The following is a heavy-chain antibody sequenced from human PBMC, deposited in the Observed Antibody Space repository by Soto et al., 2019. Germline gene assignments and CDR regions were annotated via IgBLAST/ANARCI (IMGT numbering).Heavy chain of an antibody. V-gene: IGHV1-69*12. D-gene: IGHD6-13*01. J-gene: IGHJ1*01. CDR2: NIPIFGTA. CDR1: GGTFSSYA. Sequence: QVQLVQSGAEVKKPGSSVKVSCKASGGTFSSYAISWVRQAPGQGLEWMGGNIPIFGTANYAQKFPGRVTITAAESTRTAYMELSSLRSYETAVYYCARLEQHLPRPTLTAEYFQHWGQGTLVTVSS. CDR3: ARLEQHLPRPTLTAEYFQH.